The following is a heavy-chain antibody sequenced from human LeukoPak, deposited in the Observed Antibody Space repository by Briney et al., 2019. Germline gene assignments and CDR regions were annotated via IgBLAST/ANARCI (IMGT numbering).Heavy chain of an antibody. D-gene: IGHD5-18*01. Sequence: GGSLRLSCVASGFTFSTFAMIWVRQPPGKGLEWVSSIFPSGGEIHYADSVRGRFTISRDNSKSILSLQMNSLRAEDTATYYCATYRQVLLPFESWGQGTLVTVSS. CDR3: ATYRQVLLPFES. V-gene: IGHV3-23*01. CDR1: GFTFSTFA. J-gene: IGHJ4*02. CDR2: IFPSGGEI.